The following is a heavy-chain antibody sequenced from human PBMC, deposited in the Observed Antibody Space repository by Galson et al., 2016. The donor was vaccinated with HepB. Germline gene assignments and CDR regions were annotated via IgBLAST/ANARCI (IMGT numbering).Heavy chain of an antibody. Sequence: SLRLSCAVSGFTLRDYGMHWVRQAPGKGLEWVAVTLKDGSNKEYADSVKGRFTISRDNSKNTVYLQMNSLRSEDTAVYYCTKGSTWGQGTLVTVSS. CDR2: TLKDGSNK. CDR3: TKGST. CDR1: GFTLRDYG. D-gene: IGHD5/OR15-5a*01. V-gene: IGHV3-30*18. J-gene: IGHJ4*02.